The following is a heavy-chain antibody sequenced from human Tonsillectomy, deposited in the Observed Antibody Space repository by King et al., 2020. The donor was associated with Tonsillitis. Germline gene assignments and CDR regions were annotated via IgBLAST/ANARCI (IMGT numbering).Heavy chain of an antibody. J-gene: IGHJ4*02. CDR2: ISGSGGST. CDR1: GFTFSSYA. Sequence: VQLVESGGGLVQPGGSLRLSCASSGFTFSSYAMGWVRQAPGKGLEWVSGISGSGGSTDYADSVKGRFTISRDNSKNTLYLQMNSLRAEDTAVYYCAKEGVAVAGHYSFDYWGQGTLVTVSS. D-gene: IGHD6-19*01. CDR3: AKEGVAVAGHYSFDY. V-gene: IGHV3-23*04.